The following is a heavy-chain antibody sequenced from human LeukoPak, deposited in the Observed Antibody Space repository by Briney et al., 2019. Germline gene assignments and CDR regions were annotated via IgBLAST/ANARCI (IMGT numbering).Heavy chain of an antibody. CDR1: GGSFSGYY. Sequence: SETLSLTCAVYGGSFSGYYWSWIRQPPGKGLEWIGEINHSGSTNYNPSLKSRVTISVDTSKNQFSLKLSSVTAADTAVYCCARGRRYCSGGSCYFDYWGQGTLVTVSS. J-gene: IGHJ4*02. V-gene: IGHV4-34*01. CDR2: INHSGST. D-gene: IGHD2-15*01. CDR3: ARGRRYCSGGSCYFDY.